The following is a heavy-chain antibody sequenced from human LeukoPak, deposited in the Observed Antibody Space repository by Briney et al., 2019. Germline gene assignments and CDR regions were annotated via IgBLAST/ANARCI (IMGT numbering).Heavy chain of an antibody. Sequence: GGSLRLSCAASGFTFSSYAMHWVRQAPGKGLEWVAVISYDGSNKYYADSVKGRFTISRDNSKNTLYLQMNSLRAEDTAVYYCAKDRVGSYVLNWFDPWGQGTLVTVSS. CDR3: AKDRVGSYVLNWFDP. CDR1: GFTFSSYA. D-gene: IGHD1-26*01. J-gene: IGHJ5*02. CDR2: ISYDGSNK. V-gene: IGHV3-30-3*01.